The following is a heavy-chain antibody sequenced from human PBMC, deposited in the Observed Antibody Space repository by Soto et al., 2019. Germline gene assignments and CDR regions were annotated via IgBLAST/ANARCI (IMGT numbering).Heavy chain of an antibody. CDR2: ISSSGSTA. CDR3: TRAAWFPYLSFY. D-gene: IGHD3-10*01. V-gene: IGHV3-48*03. CDR1: GFTFSRFE. J-gene: IGHJ4*02. Sequence: LRLSCAASGFTFSRFEFHWVRQAPGKGLEWISYISSSGSTAYYASSVEGRFTISRDNANNSVYLQMDSLRAEDTALYYCTRAAWFPYLSFYWGQGALVTVSS.